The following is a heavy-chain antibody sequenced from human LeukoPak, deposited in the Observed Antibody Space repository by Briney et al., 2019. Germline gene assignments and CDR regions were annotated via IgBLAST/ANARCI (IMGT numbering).Heavy chain of an antibody. D-gene: IGHD3-16*01. CDR3: ARGDYYDGGGRNWFDP. CDR2: IHTSWTT. Sequence: KPSETLSLTCTVSGGSMSSYYWSFIRQPAGKGLEWIGRIHTSWTTYYNPSLKSRVTMSVDTSRNQFSLRLPSVTAADTAVYYCARGDYYDGGGRNWFDPWGQGTLVTVSS. J-gene: IGHJ5*02. CDR1: GGSMSSYY. V-gene: IGHV4-4*07.